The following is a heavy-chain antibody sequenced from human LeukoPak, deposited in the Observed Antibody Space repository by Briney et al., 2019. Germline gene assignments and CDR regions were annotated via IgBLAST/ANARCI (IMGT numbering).Heavy chain of an antibody. CDR2: IYYSGST. J-gene: IGHJ5*02. CDR1: GGSISSYY. D-gene: IGHD1-26*01. CDR3: ARRIGMSGSYFRNNWFDP. V-gene: IGHV4-59*01. Sequence: SETLSLTCTVCGGSISSYYWSWIRQPPGKGLEWIGYIYYSGSTNYNPSLKSRVTISVDTSKNQFSLKLSSVTAADTAVYYCARRIGMSGSYFRNNWFDPWGQGTLVTVSS.